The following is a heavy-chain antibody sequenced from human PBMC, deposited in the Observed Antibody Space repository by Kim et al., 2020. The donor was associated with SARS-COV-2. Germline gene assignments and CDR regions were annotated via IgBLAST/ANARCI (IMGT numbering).Heavy chain of an antibody. CDR1: GDSISSHY. V-gene: IGHV4-4*07. J-gene: IGHJ6*02. CDR3: ARDWSGLDHHYYGREV. Sequence: SETLSLTCTVSGDSISSHYWSWVRRPAGKGLEWLGRINNNMGTNYNPSLKSRITMSVDTSKNQFSLRLTSVTAADTAVYYCARDWSGLDHHYYGREVGG. CDR2: INNNMGT. D-gene: IGHD3-3*01.